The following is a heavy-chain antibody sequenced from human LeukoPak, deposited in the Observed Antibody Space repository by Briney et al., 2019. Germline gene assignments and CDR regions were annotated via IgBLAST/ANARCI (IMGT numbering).Heavy chain of an antibody. CDR3: ARGRLGGHFNWLPSPPEY. D-gene: IGHD3-9*01. J-gene: IGHJ4*02. V-gene: IGHV3-53*01. CDR1: GFTVSTNY. CDR2: FYSGGNT. Sequence: GGSLRLSCVVSGFTVSTNYMSWVCQAPGKGLEWVSVFYSGGNTYYADSVKGRFTISRDTSKNTLYLQMDSLRAEDTAVYYCARGRLGGHFNWLPSPPEYWGQGTLVTVSS.